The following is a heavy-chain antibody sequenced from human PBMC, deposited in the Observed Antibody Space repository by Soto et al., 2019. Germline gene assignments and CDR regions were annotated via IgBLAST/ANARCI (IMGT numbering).Heavy chain of an antibody. CDR1: RFTFSDFA. V-gene: IGHV3-23*01. J-gene: IGHJ5*01. CDR3: VKDAVPYNGKWDWPDS. CDR2: IGGGNTDT. D-gene: IGHD1-26*01. Sequence: DVQLLESGGGPAQPGGSLTLSFAASRFTFSDFAMSWVRQAPGKGLEWVSGIGGGNTDTYYADSVKGRFTISRDNRKNTLYLQMNSLIDEETAVYYCVKDAVPYNGKWDWPDSWGQGTLVTVSS.